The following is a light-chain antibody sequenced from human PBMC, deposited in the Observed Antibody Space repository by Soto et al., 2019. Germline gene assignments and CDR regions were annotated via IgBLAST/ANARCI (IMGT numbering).Light chain of an antibody. J-gene: IGKJ2*01. CDR3: QQYGSSPPT. CDR1: QSVTVNS. Sequence: EILLTQSPSTLSLSPGEGVTLSCRASQSVTVNSLAWYQQKPGQAPRLLIYAASTRAAAVPDRFTGSGSGTDFALTISRLEPEDFGVYYCQQYGSSPPTFGQGTKLEV. V-gene: IGKV3-20*01. CDR2: AAS.